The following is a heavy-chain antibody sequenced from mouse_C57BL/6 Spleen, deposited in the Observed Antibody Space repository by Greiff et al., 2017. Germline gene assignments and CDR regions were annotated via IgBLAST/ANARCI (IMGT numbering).Heavy chain of an antibody. J-gene: IGHJ1*03. CDR2: IYPGDGDT. CDR3: HYYGSSPRYFDV. Sequence: QVQLQQSGAELVKPGASVKISCKASGYAFSSYWMNWVKQRPGKGLEWIGQIYPGDGDTKYNGKFKGKATLTADKSSSTAYMQLSSLTSDDSAVYFCHYYGSSPRYFDVWGTGTTVTVSS. V-gene: IGHV1-80*01. D-gene: IGHD1-1*01. CDR1: GYAFSSYW.